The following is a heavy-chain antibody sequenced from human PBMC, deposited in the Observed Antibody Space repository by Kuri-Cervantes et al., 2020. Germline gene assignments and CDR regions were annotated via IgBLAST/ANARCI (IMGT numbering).Heavy chain of an antibody. J-gene: IGHJ4*02. CDR2: INAGNGNT. CDR1: GYTFNSYH. CDR3: ARAALRYFPLPY. Sequence: ASVKVSCKASGYTFNSYHIHWVRQAPGQGLEWMGWINAGNGNTKYSQKFQGRVTITRDTSASTAYMELSSLRSEDTAVYYCARAALRYFPLPYWGQGTLVTVSS. V-gene: IGHV1-3*01. D-gene: IGHD3-9*01.